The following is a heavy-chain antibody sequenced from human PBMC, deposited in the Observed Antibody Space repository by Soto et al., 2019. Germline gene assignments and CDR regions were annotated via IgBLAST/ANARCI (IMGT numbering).Heavy chain of an antibody. CDR2: ISTNGGST. CDR3: AKGEYYYDTRGYYPFHY. V-gene: IGHV3-64D*06. J-gene: IGHJ4*02. Sequence: LVFPQAQGKGLEYVSSISTNGGSTDYADSVKGRFTISRDNSKNTVYLQMSSLRVEDTAVYYCAKGEYYYDTRGYYPFHYCGQG. D-gene: IGHD3-22*01.